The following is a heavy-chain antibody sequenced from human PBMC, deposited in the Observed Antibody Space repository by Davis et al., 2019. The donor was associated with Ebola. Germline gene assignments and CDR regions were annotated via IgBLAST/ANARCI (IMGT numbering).Heavy chain of an antibody. CDR3: ARGYIDIVVVPAATTVEWFDP. CDR1: GGSFSGYY. D-gene: IGHD2-2*01. J-gene: IGHJ5*02. CDR2: INHSGST. Sequence: SETLSLTCAVYGGSFSGYYWSWIRQPPGKGLEWIGEINHSGSTNYNPSLKSRVTISVDTSKNQFSLKLSSVTAADTAVYYCARGYIDIVVVPAATTVEWFDPWGQGTLVTVSS. V-gene: IGHV4-34*01.